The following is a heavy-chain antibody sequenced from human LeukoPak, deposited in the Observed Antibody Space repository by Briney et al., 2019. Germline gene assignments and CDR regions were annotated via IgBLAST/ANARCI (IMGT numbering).Heavy chain of an antibody. CDR1: GFTFSSYG. Sequence: GGSLRLSCAASGFTFSSYGMHWVRQASGKGLEWVAVISYDGSNKYYADSVKGRFTISRDNSKNTLYLQMNSLRAEDTAVYYCAKERYYDFWSGFIYGMDVWGQGTTVTVSS. CDR3: AKERYYDFWSGFIYGMDV. J-gene: IGHJ6*02. D-gene: IGHD3-3*01. V-gene: IGHV3-30*18. CDR2: ISYDGSNK.